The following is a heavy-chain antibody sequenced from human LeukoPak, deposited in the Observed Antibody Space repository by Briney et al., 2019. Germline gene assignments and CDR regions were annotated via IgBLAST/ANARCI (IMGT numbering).Heavy chain of an antibody. J-gene: IGHJ4*02. CDR1: GFAFSSYA. Sequence: PGGSLRLSCAASGFAFSSYAMHWVRQAPGKGLEWVAVISYDGSNKYYADSVKGRFTISRDNSKNTLYLQMNSLRAEDTAVYYCARGRIWFGELLEGYFDYWGQGTLVTVSS. V-gene: IGHV3-30*04. CDR3: ARGRIWFGELLEGYFDY. CDR2: ISYDGSNK. D-gene: IGHD3-10*01.